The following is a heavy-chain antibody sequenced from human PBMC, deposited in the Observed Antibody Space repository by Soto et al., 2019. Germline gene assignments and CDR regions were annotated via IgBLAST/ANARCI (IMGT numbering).Heavy chain of an antibody. J-gene: IGHJ4*02. D-gene: IGHD4-17*01. Sequence: EVQLVESGGGLVKPGGSLRLSCAASGFTFAYAWMSWVRQAPGKGPEWVGRIKSKTDGGTTDYAEPVKGRFTISRDDSKNTVYLQMNSLKIEDTAVYYCTHDYGDYRYYFDYWGPGILVTVSS. CDR3: THDYGDYRYYFDY. V-gene: IGHV3-15*01. CDR2: IKSKTDGGTT. CDR1: GFTFAYAW.